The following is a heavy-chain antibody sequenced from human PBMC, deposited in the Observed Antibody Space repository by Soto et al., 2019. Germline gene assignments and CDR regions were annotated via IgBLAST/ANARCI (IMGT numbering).Heavy chain of an antibody. CDR3: ARDSATVADYYYTMDV. Sequence: RLSCAASGFTFSSYPMHWVRQAPGKGLEWVAVISYDGSNKYYVDSVKGRFTISRDNSKNTLYLQMNSLIPEDTTVYYCARDSATVADYYYTMDVWGQGTTVTVSS. CDR1: GFTFSSYP. V-gene: IGHV3-30-3*01. D-gene: IGHD4-17*01. J-gene: IGHJ6*02. CDR2: ISYDGSNK.